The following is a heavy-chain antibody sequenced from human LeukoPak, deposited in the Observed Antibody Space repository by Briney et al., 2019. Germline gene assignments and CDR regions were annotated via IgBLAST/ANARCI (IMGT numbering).Heavy chain of an antibody. J-gene: IGHJ6*03. D-gene: IGHD3-10*01. V-gene: IGHV4-4*07. CDR1: GYSISSGYY. CDR3: ARAVGSGSFQTYYYYMDV. Sequence: PSETLSLTCTVSGYSISSGYYWDWIRQPAGKGLEWIGRIYTSGSTNYNPSLKSRVTMSVDTSKNQFSLKLSSVTAADTAVYYCARAVGSGSFQTYYYYMDVWGKGTTVTISS. CDR2: IYTSGST.